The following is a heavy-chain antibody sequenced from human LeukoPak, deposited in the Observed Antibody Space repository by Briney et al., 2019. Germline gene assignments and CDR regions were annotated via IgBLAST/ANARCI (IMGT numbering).Heavy chain of an antibody. J-gene: IGHJ4*02. Sequence: KASETLSLTCAVYGGSFSGYYWSWIRQPPGKGLEWIREINHSGNTNYSPSLKSRVTISVDTSKNQFSLKLSSVTAADTAVYFCTRGPPTDYYDSSGFYYVFDYWGQGTLVTVCS. CDR1: GGSFSGYY. CDR3: TRGPPTDYYDSSGFYYVFDY. CDR2: INHSGNT. V-gene: IGHV4-34*01. D-gene: IGHD3-22*01.